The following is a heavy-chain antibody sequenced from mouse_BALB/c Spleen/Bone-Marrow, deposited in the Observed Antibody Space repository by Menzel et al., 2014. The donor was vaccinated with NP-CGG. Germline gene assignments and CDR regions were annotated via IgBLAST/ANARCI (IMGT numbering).Heavy chain of an antibody. Sequence: VNLVESGAELVKPGAPVKLSCKASGYTFTDYWMNWVKQRPGRGLEWIGRIDPSDSKTHYNQKFKDKATLTVDKSSTTAYIQLSNLTSEDSAVYYCARTAYWGQGTLVTASA. CDR3: ARTAY. V-gene: IGHV1-69*02. CDR1: GYTFTDYW. J-gene: IGHJ3*01. CDR2: IDPSDSKT.